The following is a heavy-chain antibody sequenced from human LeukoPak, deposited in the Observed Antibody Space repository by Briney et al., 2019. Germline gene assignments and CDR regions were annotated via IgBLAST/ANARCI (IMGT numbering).Heavy chain of an antibody. CDR3: AKDNRRHYTSGPNPDSLH. J-gene: IGHJ4*02. Sequence: GGSLTLSCAGSGFIFNNYAMHWVRQPPGKGLEWVSGISWNSGSIDYADSVKGRFTISRDNAKNSLYLQMNSLRVEDTAFYYCAKDNRRHYTSGPNPDSLHWGQGALVTVSS. D-gene: IGHD6-19*01. CDR1: GFIFNNYA. V-gene: IGHV3-9*01. CDR2: ISWNSGSI.